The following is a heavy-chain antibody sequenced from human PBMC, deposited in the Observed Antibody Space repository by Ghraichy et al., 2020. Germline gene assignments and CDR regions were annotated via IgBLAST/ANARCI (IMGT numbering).Heavy chain of an antibody. Sequence: GGSLRLSCAASGFTFSSYIMSWVRQAPGKGLEWVSGISGSAGNTYYADSVKGRFTISRDNSKNTMFLQMNSLRVEDTAVYYCAKDILYSSGWYDAFDIWGHGTMVTVSS. CDR2: ISGSAGNT. CDR3: AKDILYSSGWYDAFDI. D-gene: IGHD6-19*01. CDR1: GFTFSSYI. V-gene: IGHV3-23*01. J-gene: IGHJ3*02.